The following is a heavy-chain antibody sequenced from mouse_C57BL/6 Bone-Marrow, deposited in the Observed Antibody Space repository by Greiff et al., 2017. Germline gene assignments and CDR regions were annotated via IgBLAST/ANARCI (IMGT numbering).Heavy chain of an antibody. CDR1: GYTFTSYW. D-gene: IGHD2-1*01. J-gene: IGHJ2*01. CDR3: ARSIYYGSDY. Sequence: QVQLQQSGAELAKPGASVKLSCKASGYTFTSYWMHWVKQRPGQGLEWIGYINPSSGYTKYNQKFKDKATLTEDKSSSTAYMQLSSLTYEDSAVYYCARSIYYGSDYWGQGTTLTVSS. CDR2: INPSSGYT. V-gene: IGHV1-7*01.